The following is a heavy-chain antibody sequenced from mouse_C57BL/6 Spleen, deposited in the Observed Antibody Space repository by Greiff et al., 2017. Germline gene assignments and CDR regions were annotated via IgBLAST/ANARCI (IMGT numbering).Heavy chain of an antibody. CDR1: GYTFTSYW. Sequence: QVQLQQPGAELVRPGSSVKLSCKASGYTFTSYWMDWVKQRPGQGLEWIGNIYPSDSDTPYNQKFKDKATLTVVKSSSTAYMQRSSLTSEDAAVYYCAREDYWGQGTTLTVSA. CDR3: AREDY. V-gene: IGHV1-61*01. J-gene: IGHJ2*01. CDR2: IYPSDSDT.